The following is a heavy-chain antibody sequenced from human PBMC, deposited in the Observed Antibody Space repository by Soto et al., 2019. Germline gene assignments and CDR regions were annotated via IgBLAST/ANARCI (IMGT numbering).Heavy chain of an antibody. Sequence: QVQLVESGGGVVQPGRSLRLSCAASGFTFSSYAMHWVRQAPGKGLEWVAVISYDGSNKYYADSVKGRFTISRDNSKNTLYLQMNGLRAEDTAVYYCARDPPDYALGYFAYWGQGTLVTVSS. J-gene: IGHJ4*02. CDR1: GFTFSSYA. D-gene: IGHD4-17*01. CDR3: ARDPPDYALGYFAY. CDR2: ISYDGSNK. V-gene: IGHV3-30-3*01.